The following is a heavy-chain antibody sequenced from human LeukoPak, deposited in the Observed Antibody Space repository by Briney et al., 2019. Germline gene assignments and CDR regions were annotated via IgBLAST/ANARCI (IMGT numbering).Heavy chain of an antibody. CDR1: GYRFTSYW. CDR2: IYPGDSDT. D-gene: IGHD3-10*01. CDR3: ARRYYYGSGSYYVDY. V-gene: IGHV5-51*01. Sequence: GESLKISCKGSGYRFTSYWIGWVRQMPGKGLEWMGIIYPGDSDTRYSPSFQGQVTISADESISTAYLQWSSLKASDTAMYYCARRYYYGSGSYYVDYWGQGTLVTVSS. J-gene: IGHJ4*02.